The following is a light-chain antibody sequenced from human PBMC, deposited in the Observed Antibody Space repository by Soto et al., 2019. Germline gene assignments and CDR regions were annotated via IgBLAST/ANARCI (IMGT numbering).Light chain of an antibody. J-gene: IGKJ4*01. CDR2: GAS. V-gene: IGKV3-20*01. CDR3: QQYGGSPLT. Sequence: EIVLTQSPGTLSLSPGETATLSCRASQSIRSNYLAWYQQRPGQAPRLLIYGASSRATGIPDRFSGWGSGTDFLLTISGLEPEDFAVYFCQQYGGSPLTFGGGTKVEIK. CDR1: QSIRSNY.